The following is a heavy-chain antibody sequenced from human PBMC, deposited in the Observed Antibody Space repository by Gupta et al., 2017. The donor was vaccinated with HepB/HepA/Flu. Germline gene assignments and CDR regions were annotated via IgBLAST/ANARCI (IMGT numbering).Heavy chain of an antibody. J-gene: IGHJ3*02. Sequence: EVQLVESGGGLVKPGGSLRLSCAAAGLTFPSHWMHWVRQAPGKGLEWVANIKQDGGEKKYVDFVKGRFTISGDNAKDSLYLQMDSLRAEDTAVYYCARGSGSTTRALDIWGQGTMVTVSS. CDR1: GLTFPSHW. CDR2: IKQDGGEK. D-gene: IGHD2/OR15-2a*01. CDR3: ARGSGSTTRALDI. V-gene: IGHV3-7*01.